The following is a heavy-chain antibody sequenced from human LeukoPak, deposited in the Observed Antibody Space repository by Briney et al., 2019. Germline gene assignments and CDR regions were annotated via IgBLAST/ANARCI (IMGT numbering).Heavy chain of an antibody. J-gene: IGHJ4*02. CDR2: ISYDGSNK. V-gene: IGHV3-30-3*01. Sequence: PGGSLRLSCAAYGFTFSSYAMHWVRQAPGKGLEWVAVISYDGSNKYYADSVKGRFTISRDNSKNTLYLQMNSLRAEDTAVYYCARTYYFDYWGQGTLVTVSS. CDR1: GFTFSSYA. CDR3: ARTYYFDY.